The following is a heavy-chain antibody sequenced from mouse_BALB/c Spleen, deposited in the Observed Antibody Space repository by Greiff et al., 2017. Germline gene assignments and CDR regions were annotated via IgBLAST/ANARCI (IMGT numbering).Heavy chain of an antibody. V-gene: IGHV1-7*01. CDR1: GYTFTSYW. J-gene: IGHJ3*01. Sequence: QVQLQQSGAELAKPGASVKMSCKASGYTFTSYWMHWVKQRPGQGLEWIGYINPSTGYTEYNQKFKDKATLTADKSSSTAYMQLSSLTSEDSAVYSCETTDDGNWLAYGGQGTRVTVAA. CDR2: INPSTGYT. D-gene: IGHD2-3*01. CDR3: ETTDDGNWLAY.